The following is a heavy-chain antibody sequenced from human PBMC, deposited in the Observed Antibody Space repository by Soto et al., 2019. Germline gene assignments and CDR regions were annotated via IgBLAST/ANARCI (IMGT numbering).Heavy chain of an antibody. Sequence: GASVKVSCKVSGYTLTEVSMHWVRQAPGKGLEWMGGFDPEGGETIYAQKFQDRVTMTEDTSTDTAYMELSSLRSEDTAVYYCATLGYYDILTGYWVTPGKYYFDDWGQGTRVTVS. CDR2: FDPEGGET. V-gene: IGHV1-24*01. CDR3: ATLGYYDILTGYWVTPGKYYFDD. D-gene: IGHD3-9*01. CDR1: GYTLTEVS. J-gene: IGHJ4*02.